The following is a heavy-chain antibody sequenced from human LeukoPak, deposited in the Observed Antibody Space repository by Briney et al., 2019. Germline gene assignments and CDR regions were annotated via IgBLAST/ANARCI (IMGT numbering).Heavy chain of an antibody. CDR2: ISPYNGNT. Sequence: GASVRVSCKPSGYTFSTYGISWVRQAPGQGLEWMGWISPYNGNTYYALKLQGRVTMTTDTSTSTAYMELRSLRSDDTAVYYCAREKTRLAAGDAFDIWGQGTMVTVSS. CDR3: AREKTRLAAGDAFDI. V-gene: IGHV1-18*01. D-gene: IGHD6-13*01. CDR1: GYTFSTYG. J-gene: IGHJ3*02.